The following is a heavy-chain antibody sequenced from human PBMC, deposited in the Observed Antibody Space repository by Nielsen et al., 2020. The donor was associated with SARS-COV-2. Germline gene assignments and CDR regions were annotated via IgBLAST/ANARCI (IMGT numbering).Heavy chain of an antibody. J-gene: IGHJ4*02. Sequence: GESLKISCAASGFTFSSYSMNWVRQAPGKGLEWVSSISSSSSYIYYADSVKGRFTISRDNAKNSLYLQMNSLRAEDTAVYYCARGRRRDGYNYNYWGQGTLVTVSS. CDR1: GFTFSSYS. V-gene: IGHV3-21*01. CDR2: ISSSSSYI. CDR3: ARGRRRDGYNYNY. D-gene: IGHD5-24*01.